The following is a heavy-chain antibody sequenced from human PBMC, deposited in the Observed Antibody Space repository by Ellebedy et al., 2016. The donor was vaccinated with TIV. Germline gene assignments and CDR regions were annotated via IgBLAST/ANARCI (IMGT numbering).Heavy chain of an antibody. D-gene: IGHD3-10*01. J-gene: IGHJ4*02. CDR1: GGTFSSYA. CDR3: ARDLGSFGESIPGGCDY. V-gene: IGHV1-2*02. Sequence: ASVKVSXXASGGTFSSYAISWVRQAPGQGLEWMGWINPHSGDTNYTQKVQVRVTMTRDTSISTAYMELRSLRSDDTAVYYCARDLGSFGESIPGGCDYWGQGTLVTVSS. CDR2: INPHSGDT.